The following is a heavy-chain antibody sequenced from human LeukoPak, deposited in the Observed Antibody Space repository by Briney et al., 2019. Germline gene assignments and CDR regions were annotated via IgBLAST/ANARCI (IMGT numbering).Heavy chain of an antibody. CDR3: ARIDRGGYNYPFYFDH. V-gene: IGHV1-24*01. D-gene: IGHD5-24*01. CDR1: GYSLTELS. Sequence: ASVKVSCKVSGYSLTELSIHWVRQAPGKGLEWMEGFDPDDGETIYAQKFQGRVTMTEDTSADIAYLELSSLKSEDTAIYYCARIDRGGYNYPFYFDHWGQGTLVTVSS. CDR2: FDPDDGET. J-gene: IGHJ4*02.